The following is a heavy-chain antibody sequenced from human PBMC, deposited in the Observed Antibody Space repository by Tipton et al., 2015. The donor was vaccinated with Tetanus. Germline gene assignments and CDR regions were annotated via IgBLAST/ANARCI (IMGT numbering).Heavy chain of an antibody. Sequence: TLSLTCTVSGASIGSRGYYWSWIRRHPGKGLEWVGYIYSSGSSYYNPALKGRGSITIDTSRNQFSLHLSSVTAADTGVYFCARDSGGYSGYDSWGQGTQVTVSS. D-gene: IGHD5-12*01. J-gene: IGHJ4*02. CDR2: IYSSGSS. CDR1: GASIGSRGYY. V-gene: IGHV4-31*03. CDR3: ARDSGGYSGYDS.